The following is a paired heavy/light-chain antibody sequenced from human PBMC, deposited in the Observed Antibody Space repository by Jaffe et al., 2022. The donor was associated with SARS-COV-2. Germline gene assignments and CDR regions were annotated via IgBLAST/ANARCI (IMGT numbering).Heavy chain of an antibody. D-gene: IGHD5-18*01. J-gene: IGHJ4*02. CDR3: AKDFLIRRETTMVTLDF. CDR2: ISFHGNDK. V-gene: IGHV3-30*18. Sequence: QVQLLESGGGVVQPGKSLRLSCVTSGFTFSDYGVHWVRQAPGRGLEWLTFISFHGNDKYYEDSVKGRFTISRDNSKNTVYLHMARLTADDTAVYYCAKDFLIRRETTMVTLDFWGQGTLVSVSS. CDR1: GFTFSDYG.
Light chain of an antibody. CDR3: QQSSSIPYT. CDR1: QGVNSY. V-gene: IGKV1-39*01. CDR2: SAS. Sequence: DIQVTQSPSSLSASVGDSVTISCRTSQGVNSYINWYQKKTGHAPRLLIYSASSAPSGVPSRFSGSGFGTDFTLTISGLQTEDFATYYCQQSSSIPYTFGQGTRLEIK. J-gene: IGKJ2*01.